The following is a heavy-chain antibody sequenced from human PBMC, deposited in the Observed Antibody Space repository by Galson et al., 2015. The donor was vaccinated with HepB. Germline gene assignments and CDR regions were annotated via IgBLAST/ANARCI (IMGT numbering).Heavy chain of an antibody. D-gene: IGHD3-3*01. CDR1: GFTVSSNY. V-gene: IGHV3-53*01. CDR2: IDSGGRT. J-gene: IGHJ6*02. Sequence: SLRLSCAASGFTVSSNYMSWVRQAPGKGLEWVSVIDSGGRTHYADSVKGRFTISRDNAKNSLYLQMNSLRAEDTAVYYCARERVVIPPTGMDVWGQGTTVTVSS. CDR3: ARERVVIPPTGMDV.